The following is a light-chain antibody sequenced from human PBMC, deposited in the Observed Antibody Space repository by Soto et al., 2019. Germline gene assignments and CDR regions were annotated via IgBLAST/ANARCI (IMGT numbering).Light chain of an antibody. CDR3: QQRHMWPIT. CDR2: DAY. CDR1: QSFRGL. V-gene: IGKV3-11*01. Sequence: EIVLTQSPAPLSVSPGERATLSCRASQSFRGLLAWYHQKPGQAPRLIIYDAYNRATGIPPRFSGSGSGTDFTLTISSLEPEDAAVYYCQQRHMWPITFGQGTRLEIK. J-gene: IGKJ5*01.